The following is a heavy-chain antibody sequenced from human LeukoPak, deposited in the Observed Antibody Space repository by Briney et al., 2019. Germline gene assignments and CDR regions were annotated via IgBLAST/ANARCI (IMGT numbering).Heavy chain of an antibody. Sequence: PSETLSLTCAVYGGSFSGYYWSWIRQPPGKGLEWIGEINHSGSTNYNPSLKSRVTISVDTSKNQFSLKLSSVTAADTAVYYCARGQWLQVNWFDPWGQGTLGTVSS. J-gene: IGHJ5*02. CDR1: GGSFSGYY. V-gene: IGHV4-34*01. CDR3: ARGQWLQVNWFDP. D-gene: IGHD6-19*01. CDR2: INHSGST.